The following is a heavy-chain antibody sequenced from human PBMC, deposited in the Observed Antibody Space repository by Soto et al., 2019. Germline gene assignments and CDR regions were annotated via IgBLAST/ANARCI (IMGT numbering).Heavy chain of an antibody. D-gene: IGHD3-10*01. J-gene: IGHJ4*02. V-gene: IGHV1-8*01. CDR2: MNPNSGNT. CDR3: ARGRYYGSGSYSTRDWKFDY. Sequence: ASVKVSFKASGYTFTSYDINWVRQATGQGLEWMGWMNPNSGNTGYAQKFQGRVTMTRNTSISTAYMELSSLRSEDTAVYYCARGRYYGSGSYSTRDWKFDYWGQGTLVTVSS. CDR1: GYTFTSYD.